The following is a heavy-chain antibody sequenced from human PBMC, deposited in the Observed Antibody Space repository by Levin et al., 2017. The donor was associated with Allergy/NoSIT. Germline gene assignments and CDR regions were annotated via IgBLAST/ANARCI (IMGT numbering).Heavy chain of an antibody. J-gene: IGHJ6*03. CDR3: ARRGTRDYYYYMDV. CDR1: GYSFTSYW. V-gene: IGHV5-51*01. Sequence: GASVKVSCQGSGYSFTSYWIGWVRQLPGKGLEWMGIIYPGDSDTRYSPSFQGRVTISVDQYISTAYLQRSSLKASDTAIYYCARRGTRDYYYYMDVWGKGTTVTVSS. D-gene: IGHD1-1*01. CDR2: IYPGDSDT.